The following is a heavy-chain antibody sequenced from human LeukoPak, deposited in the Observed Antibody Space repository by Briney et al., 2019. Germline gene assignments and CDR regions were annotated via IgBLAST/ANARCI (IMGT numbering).Heavy chain of an antibody. J-gene: IGHJ4*02. D-gene: IGHD3-9*01. CDR1: GGSISSSSYY. CDR3: ARVLRYLSAFDY. CDR2: IYYSGST. Sequence: SETLSLTCTVSGGSISSSSYYWGWIRQPPGKGLEWIGGIYYSGSTYYNPSPKSRVTISVDTSKNQFSLKLSSVTAADTAVYYCARVLRYLSAFDYWGQGTLVTVSS. V-gene: IGHV4-39*01.